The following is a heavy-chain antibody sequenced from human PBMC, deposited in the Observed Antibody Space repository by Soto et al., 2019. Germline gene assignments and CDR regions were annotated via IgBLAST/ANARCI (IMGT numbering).Heavy chain of an antibody. J-gene: IGHJ4*02. D-gene: IGHD6-19*01. CDR3: ARFFRGETYSSGDY. Sequence: SETLSLTCSVSGDSVSSGDYYWSWIRQPPGKGLEWIGHVYFSGSTNYIPSLKSRVTISVDKSKNQFSLKLSSVTAADTAVYYCARFFRGETYSSGDYWGQGTLVTVSS. CDR1: GDSVSSGDYY. CDR2: VYFSGST. V-gene: IGHV4-61*08.